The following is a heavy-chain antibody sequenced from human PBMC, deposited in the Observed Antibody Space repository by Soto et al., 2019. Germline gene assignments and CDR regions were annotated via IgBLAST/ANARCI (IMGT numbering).Heavy chain of an antibody. CDR3: AREIGYCSSTSCDGWFDP. CDR1: GYTFTTYY. V-gene: IGHV1-46*01. D-gene: IGHD2-2*01. CDR2: INPSGGST. Sequence: GASVKVSCKASGYTFTTYYIQWVRQAPGQGLEWMGVINPSGGSTSYAQKFQGRVTMTRDTSTSTVYMELSSLRSEDTAVYYCAREIGYCSSTSCDGWFDPWGQGTLVTV. J-gene: IGHJ5*02.